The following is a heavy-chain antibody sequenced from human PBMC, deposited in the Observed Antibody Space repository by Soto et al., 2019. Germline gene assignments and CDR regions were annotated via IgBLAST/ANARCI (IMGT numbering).Heavy chain of an antibody. J-gene: IGHJ5*02. CDR1: GGSISSGAYY. Sequence: QVQLQESGPGLVKPSQTLSLTCTVSGGSISSGAYYWSWIRQHPGKGLEWIGFISYSGSTYQNPSLKSRVTISLDTSKNQFSLKLSSVTSADTAVYYCARGSVEMPTIANWFDPWGQGTLVTVSS. D-gene: IGHD1-1*01. CDR3: ARGSVEMPTIANWFDP. CDR2: ISYSGST. V-gene: IGHV4-31*03.